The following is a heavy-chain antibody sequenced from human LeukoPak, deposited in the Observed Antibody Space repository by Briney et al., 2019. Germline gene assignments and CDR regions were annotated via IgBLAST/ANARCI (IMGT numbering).Heavy chain of an antibody. CDR3: GRDRFVVNEYAIHHYLYYSVDV. D-gene: IGHD2-21*01. J-gene: IGHJ6*02. Sequence: GGSLRLSCTVSGFTFDTSSMHWVRQAPGRSPEWVAAISHHGINQLYLDSVRGRFIISRDNSKNHLYFQLNSLRPEDTAVYYCGRDRFVVNEYAIHHYLYYSVDVWGLGTTVTVSS. CDR2: ISHHGINQ. V-gene: IGHV3-30*04. CDR1: GFTFDTSS.